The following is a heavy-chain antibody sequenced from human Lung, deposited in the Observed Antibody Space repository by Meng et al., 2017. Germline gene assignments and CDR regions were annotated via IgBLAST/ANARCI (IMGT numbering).Heavy chain of an antibody. D-gene: IGHD3-22*01. J-gene: IGHJ5*02. CDR2: ISAHSGNT. V-gene: IGHV1-18*04. CDR1: GDTFTSHG. CDR3: ARGPYYYYDTTGYYNWFDP. Sequence: VQLVQSGAEVKKPGASVKVSCKTSGDTFTSHGISWVRQAPGQGLEWMGWISAHSGNTNYAQKIKGRVTMTTDTATSTVYMELRSLRPDDTAVYYCARGPYYYYDTTGYYNWFDPWGQGTLVTVSS.